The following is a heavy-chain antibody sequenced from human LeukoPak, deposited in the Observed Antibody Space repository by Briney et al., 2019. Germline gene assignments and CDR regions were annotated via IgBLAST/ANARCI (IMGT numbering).Heavy chain of an antibody. CDR1: GFTFSSYE. V-gene: IGHV3-20*04. J-gene: IGHJ5*02. CDR3: ARVRSWFDP. CDR2: INWNGGST. D-gene: IGHD4-17*01. Sequence: GGSLRLSCAASGFTFSSYEMNWVRQTPGKGLEWVSNINWNGGSTGYADSVKGRFTISRDNAKNSLYLQMNSLRAEDTAVYFCARVRSWFDPWGQGTLVTVSS.